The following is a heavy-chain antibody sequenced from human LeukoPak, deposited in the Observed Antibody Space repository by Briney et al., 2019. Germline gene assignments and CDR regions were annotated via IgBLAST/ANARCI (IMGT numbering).Heavy chain of an antibody. CDR2: IYYRWST. V-gene: IGHV4-39*01. Sequence: SETLSLACTVSGHSISSNSYYSGWIRQPPGKGLEWIGTIYYRWSTYYHPSHKSRVSISLDTSKNQFYLKLSSVTAADTDVYYCARRGLSGPAGPDYYYMDVWGTGTTVTVSS. CDR1: GHSISSNSYY. CDR3: ARRGLSGPAGPDYYYMDV. D-gene: IGHD3-16*01. J-gene: IGHJ6*03.